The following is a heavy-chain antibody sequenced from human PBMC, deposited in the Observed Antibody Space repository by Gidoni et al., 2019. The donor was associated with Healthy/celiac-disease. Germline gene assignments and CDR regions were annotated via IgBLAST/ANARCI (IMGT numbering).Heavy chain of an antibody. V-gene: IGHV3-23*01. J-gene: IGHJ4*02. CDR3: AASVATKALRYYFDY. CDR2: ISGRGSST. Sequence: EVQLLDSGGGLVQPGGSLRLSCAASGFTFSSYAMGWVRQAPGKGLEWVSAISGRGSSTYYADSVKGRFTISRDHSKNTLYLQMNSLRAEDTALYFCAASVATKALRYYFDYWGQGTLVTVSS. D-gene: IGHD2-15*01. CDR1: GFTFSSYA.